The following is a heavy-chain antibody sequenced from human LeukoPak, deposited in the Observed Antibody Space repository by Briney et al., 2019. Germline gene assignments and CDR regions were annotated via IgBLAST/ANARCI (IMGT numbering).Heavy chain of an antibody. Sequence: KPGRSLRLSCAASGFTFSSYSMNWVRQAPGKGLEWVSSISSSSSYIYYADSVKGRFTISRDNAKNSLYLQMNSLRAEDTAVYYCARVEEGGIPFDYWGQGTLVTVSS. D-gene: IGHD3-10*01. CDR2: ISSSSSYI. CDR3: ARVEEGGIPFDY. V-gene: IGHV3-21*01. CDR1: GFTFSSYS. J-gene: IGHJ4*02.